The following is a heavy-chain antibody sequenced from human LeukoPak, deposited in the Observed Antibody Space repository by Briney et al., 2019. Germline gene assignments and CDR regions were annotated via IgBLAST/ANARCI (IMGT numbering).Heavy chain of an antibody. D-gene: IGHD4-23*01. CDR2: IKQDGSEK. J-gene: IGHJ4*02. Sequence: GGSLRLSCAASGFIFSNYWMTWVRQAPGEGLEWVANIKQDGSEKYYVDSVEGRFTISRDNAKNSLYLQMNSLRAEDTAVYYCATPAHYGGNSIPVDYWGQGTLVTVSS. CDR3: ATPAHYGGNSIPVDY. CDR1: GFIFSNYW. V-gene: IGHV3-7*01.